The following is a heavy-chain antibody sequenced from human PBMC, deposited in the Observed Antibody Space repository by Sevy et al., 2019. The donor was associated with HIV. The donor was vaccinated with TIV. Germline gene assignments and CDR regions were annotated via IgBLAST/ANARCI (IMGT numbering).Heavy chain of an antibody. V-gene: IGHV3-30*02. Sequence: GGYLRLSCAASGITFNFHGMHWVRQAPGKGLEWVAFIWHDGSNKYMADSVKGRFTISRDNSKNTLFLQMNSLTVEDTAVYYCARETDNSARWLDPWGQGSLVTVSS. J-gene: IGHJ5*02. CDR1: GITFNFHG. CDR2: IWHDGSNK. D-gene: IGHD4-4*01. CDR3: ARETDNSARWLDP.